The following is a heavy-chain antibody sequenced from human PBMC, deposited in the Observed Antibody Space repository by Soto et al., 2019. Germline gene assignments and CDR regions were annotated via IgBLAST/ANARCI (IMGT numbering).Heavy chain of an antibody. CDR2: INHSEST. CDR1: GGSFSGYY. D-gene: IGHD7-27*01. J-gene: IGHJ6*03. CDR3: AIGSGVNNYYYYYYMDV. Sequence: SETLSLTCAVYGGSFSGYYWSWIRQPPGKGLEWIGEINHSESTNYNPSLKSRVTISVDTSKNQFSLKLSSVTAADTAVYYCAIGSGVNNYYYYYYMDVWGKGTTVTVSS. V-gene: IGHV4-34*01.